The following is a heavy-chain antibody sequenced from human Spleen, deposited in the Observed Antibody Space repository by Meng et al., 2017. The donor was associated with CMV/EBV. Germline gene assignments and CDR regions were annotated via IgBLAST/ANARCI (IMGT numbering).Heavy chain of an antibody. CDR3: TTIGYCSGSSCS. CDR2: IYSGGST. V-gene: IGHV3-53*05. D-gene: IGHD2-15*01. J-gene: IGHJ5*02. Sequence: GESLKISCAASGFTVSSNFMTWVRQAPGKGLEWVSVIYSGGSTYYTDSVKGRFTISRDNAKNSLYLQMNSLRAEDTAFYYCTTIGYCSGSSCSWGRGTLVTVSS. CDR1: GFTVSSNF.